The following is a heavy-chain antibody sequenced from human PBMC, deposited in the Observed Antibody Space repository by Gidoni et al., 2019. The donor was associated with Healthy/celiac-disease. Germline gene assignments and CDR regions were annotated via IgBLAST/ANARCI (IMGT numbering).Heavy chain of an antibody. Sequence: QVQLGEAGGGVVQTGRSLRRSGAAAGCNFSSNGMHWVRQAPGKGLGWVAVILYDGSNKYYADSVKGRFTISRDNSKNTLYLQMNILGAEDTAVYYCARDHTDSSGAFDIWGQGTMVTVSS. CDR3: ARDHTDSSGAFDI. CDR2: ILYDGSNK. CDR1: GCNFSSNG. J-gene: IGHJ3*02. D-gene: IGHD3-22*01. V-gene: IGHV3-33*01.